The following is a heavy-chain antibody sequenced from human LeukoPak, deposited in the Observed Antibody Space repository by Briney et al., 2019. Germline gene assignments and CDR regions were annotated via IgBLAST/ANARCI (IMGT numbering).Heavy chain of an antibody. D-gene: IGHD4-23*01. Sequence: GGSLRLSYAASGFTFSSFDMNWVRQAPGKGLEWVSYISSSGRSVYYADSVKGRFTISRDNAKNSLYLQMNSLRAEDTAVYYCARDYGGNPGYWGQGTLVTVSS. J-gene: IGHJ4*02. CDR3: ARDYGGNPGY. V-gene: IGHV3-48*03. CDR2: ISSSGRSV. CDR1: GFTFSSFD.